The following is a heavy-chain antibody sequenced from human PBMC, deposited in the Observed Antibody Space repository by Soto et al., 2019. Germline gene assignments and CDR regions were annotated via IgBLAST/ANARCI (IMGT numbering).Heavy chain of an antibody. J-gene: IGHJ4*02. D-gene: IGHD6-13*01. Sequence: GGSLRLSCAASGFSFSSYAMSWVRQAPGKGLEWVSAISGSGGSTYYADSVKGRFTISRDNSKNTLYLQMNSLRAEDTAVYYCAKVVRPGIAAAVYCFDYWGQGTLVTVSS. CDR2: ISGSGGST. V-gene: IGHV3-23*01. CDR3: AKVVRPGIAAAVYCFDY. CDR1: GFSFSSYA.